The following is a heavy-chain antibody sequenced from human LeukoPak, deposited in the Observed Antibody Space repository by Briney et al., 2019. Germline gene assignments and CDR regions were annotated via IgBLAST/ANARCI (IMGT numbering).Heavy chain of an antibody. CDR2: IWSDGSHR. CDR1: GFTFSDYG. V-gene: IGHV3-33*01. D-gene: IGHD3-10*01. CDR3: VRASGSFDY. Sequence: PGGSLRLSCAGSGFTFSDYGIHWVRQGPGKGLEWVAVIWSDGSHRYYGDSVQGRFTISRDNSKKTLYLQMNSLRVDDTAIYYCVRASGSFDYWGQGALVTVSS. J-gene: IGHJ4*02.